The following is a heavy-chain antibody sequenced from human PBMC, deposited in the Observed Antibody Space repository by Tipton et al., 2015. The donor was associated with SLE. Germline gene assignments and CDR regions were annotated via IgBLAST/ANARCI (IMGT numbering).Heavy chain of an antibody. J-gene: IGHJ3*01. D-gene: IGHD5-12*01. CDR2: ISPSSDYK. Sequence: SLRLSCAASGFTFSSYGMHWVRQAPGQGLEWVASISPSSDYKNFADSVRGRFTISRDNAKNSLFLQINSLRGEDTALYYCARDRAKVVAEVLREPFDLWGQGTMVTVSS. V-gene: IGHV3-21*06. CDR1: GFTFSSYG. CDR3: ARDRAKVVAEVLREPFDL.